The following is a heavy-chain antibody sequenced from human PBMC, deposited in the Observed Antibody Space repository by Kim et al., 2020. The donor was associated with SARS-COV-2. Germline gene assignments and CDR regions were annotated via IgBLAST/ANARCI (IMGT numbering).Heavy chain of an antibody. CDR3: ARGGGYRPHDY. V-gene: IGHV1-46*01. J-gene: IGHJ4*02. Sequence: TSYAQDFKGRVTGTRDKSTSTVYMELSSLRSEDTGVYYCARGGGYRPHDYWGQGTLVTVSS. CDR2: T. D-gene: IGHD1-26*01.